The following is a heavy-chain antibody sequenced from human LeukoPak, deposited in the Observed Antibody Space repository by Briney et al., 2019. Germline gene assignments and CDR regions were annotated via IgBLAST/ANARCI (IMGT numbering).Heavy chain of an antibody. CDR1: GGSFGDFA. D-gene: IGHD1-14*01. CDR3: AATSIIFNWFDP. V-gene: IGHV1-69*05. CDR2: SVPMSDTK. Sequence: SVKVSCKASGGSFGDFAIIWVRQAPGHGLEWMGRSVPMSDTKDYAQKFQGRVTFTTDESTTTAHMELSNLSPEDAAVYYCAATSIIFNWFDPWGQGTLVTVSS. J-gene: IGHJ5*02.